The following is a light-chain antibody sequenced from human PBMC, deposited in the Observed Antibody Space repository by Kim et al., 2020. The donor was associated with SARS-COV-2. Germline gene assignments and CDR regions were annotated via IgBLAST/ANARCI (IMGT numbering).Light chain of an antibody. CDR2: KAS. J-gene: IGKJ2*01. V-gene: IGKV1-5*03. Sequence: GGARVTIACPASQSISSWLAWYQQKPGKAPKLLIYKASSLESGVPSRFSGSGSGTEFTLTISSLQPDDFATYYCQQYNSYSYTFGQGTKLEI. CDR3: QQYNSYSYT. CDR1: QSISSW.